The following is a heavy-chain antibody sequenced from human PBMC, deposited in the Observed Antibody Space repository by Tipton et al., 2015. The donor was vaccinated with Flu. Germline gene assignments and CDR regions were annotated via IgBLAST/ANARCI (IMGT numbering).Heavy chain of an antibody. J-gene: IGHJ1*01. CDR3: AREKDTSGSEYFQK. Sequence: TLSLTCSISGGSISGYYWTWIRQPPGKGLEWIGSVYHGGSTYYNPSLKSRVAISVDTSRNQFTLRLSSVTAADTAVYFCAREKDTSGSEYFQKWGQGTLVTVSS. CDR2: VYHGGST. D-gene: IGHD6-19*01. CDR1: GGSISGYY. V-gene: IGHV4-38-2*02.